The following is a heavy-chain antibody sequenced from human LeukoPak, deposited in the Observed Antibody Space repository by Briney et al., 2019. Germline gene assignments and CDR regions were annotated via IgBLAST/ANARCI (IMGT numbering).Heavy chain of an antibody. J-gene: IGHJ6*02. CDR3: ARDGVDIVVVVAATPYYYYYGMDV. CDR1: GGTFSSYT. CDR2: INPNSGGT. D-gene: IGHD2-15*01. Sequence: GASVKVSCKASGGTFSSYTISWVRQAPGQGLEWMGWINPNSGGTNYAQKFQGRVTMTRDTSISTAYMELSRLRSDDTAVYYCARDGVDIVVVVAATPYYYYYGMDVWGQGTTVTVSS. V-gene: IGHV1-2*02.